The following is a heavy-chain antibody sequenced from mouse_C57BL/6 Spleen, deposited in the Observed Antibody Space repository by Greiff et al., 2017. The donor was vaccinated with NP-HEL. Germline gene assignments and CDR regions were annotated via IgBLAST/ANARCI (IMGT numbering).Heavy chain of an antibody. D-gene: IGHD2-4*01. Sequence: EVQLQQSGPVLVKPGASVKMSCKASGYTFTDYYMNWVKQSHGKSLEWIGVINPYNGGTSYSQKFKGKATLTVDKSSSTAYMELNSLTSEDSAVYYCARKIYYDYDGYYFDYWGQGTTLTVSS. CDR1: GYTFTDYY. V-gene: IGHV1-19*01. CDR3: ARKIYYDYDGYYFDY. J-gene: IGHJ2*01. CDR2: INPYNGGT.